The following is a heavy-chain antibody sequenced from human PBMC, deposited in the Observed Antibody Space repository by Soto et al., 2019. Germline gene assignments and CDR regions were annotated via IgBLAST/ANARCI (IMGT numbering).Heavy chain of an antibody. Sequence: EVQLLESGGGLVQPGGSLRLSCAASGFTFSIYAMNWVRQAPGKGLEWVSVISGSGGSTYYADSVKGRFTISRDNPKNTLYLQMNSLRAEHTAGYYCATRTVGWYFDLWGRGTLVTGSS. CDR2: ISGSGGST. J-gene: IGHJ2*01. D-gene: IGHD4-17*01. CDR1: GFTFSIYA. V-gene: IGHV3-23*01. CDR3: ATRTVGWYFDL.